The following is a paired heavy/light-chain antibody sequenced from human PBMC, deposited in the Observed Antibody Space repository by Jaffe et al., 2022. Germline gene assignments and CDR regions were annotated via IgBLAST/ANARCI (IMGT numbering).Heavy chain of an antibody. V-gene: IGHV3-23*01. J-gene: IGHJ4*02. D-gene: IGHD6-19*01. CDR2: ISNSGDRT. CDR1: GFTFSSNG. Sequence: EVQLLESGGGLVQPGGSLRLSCAASGFTFSSNGMSWVRQAPGKGLEWVSVISNSGDRTYDADSVKGRFTISRDNSKNTLYLQMNSLRVEDTAVYYCARGWTQFDYWGQGTLVTVSS. CDR3: ARGWTQFDY.
Light chain of an antibody. V-gene: IGLV2-14*01. CDR1: SSDVGGYNY. CDR2: EVT. CDR3: SSYTSSSTRV. Sequence: QSALTQPASVSGSPGQSITISCTGTSSDVGGYNYVSWYQQHPGKAPKLMIYEVTNRPSGVSNRFSGSKSGNTASLTISGLQAEDEADYYCSSYTSSSTRVFGGGTKLTVL. J-gene: IGLJ3*02.